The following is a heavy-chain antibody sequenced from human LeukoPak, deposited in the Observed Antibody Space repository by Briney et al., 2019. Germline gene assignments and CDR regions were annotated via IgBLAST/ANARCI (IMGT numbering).Heavy chain of an antibody. D-gene: IGHD4-11*01. CDR2: ISGSGSTK. CDR1: GFTFSSYE. Sequence: PGGSLRLSCAASGFTFSSYEMNWVRQAPGKGLEWVSYISGSGSTKYYADSVKGRFTISRDNAKNSLYLQMNSLRAEDTAVYYCAREGRSTVSYYAMDVWGQGTTVIVSS. J-gene: IGHJ6*02. V-gene: IGHV3-48*03. CDR3: AREGRSTVSYYAMDV.